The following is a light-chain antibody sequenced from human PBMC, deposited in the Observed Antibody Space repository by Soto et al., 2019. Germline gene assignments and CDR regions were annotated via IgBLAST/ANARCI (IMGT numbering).Light chain of an antibody. J-gene: IGKJ5*01. Sequence: NMLTQSPGTLSLSPGERATLSCRASQSVSSSYLAWYQQKPGQAPRLLIYGASSRATGIPDRFIGSGSGTDFTLTISRLEPEDFAVYACQQYGRAPVTFGQGTLLEIK. CDR1: QSVSSSY. V-gene: IGKV3-20*01. CDR3: QQYGRAPVT. CDR2: GAS.